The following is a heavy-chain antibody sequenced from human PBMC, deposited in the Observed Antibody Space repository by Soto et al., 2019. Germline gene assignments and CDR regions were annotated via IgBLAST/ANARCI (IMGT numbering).Heavy chain of an antibody. J-gene: IGHJ4*02. Sequence: GGSLRLSCAASGFTFSSYAMHWVRQAPGKGLEWVAVISYDGSNKYYADSVKGRFTISRDNSKNTLYLQMNSLRAEDTAVYYCARDEVEGGSGSYYNGWGQGTLVTVSS. CDR2: ISYDGSNK. D-gene: IGHD3-10*01. V-gene: IGHV3-30-3*01. CDR1: GFTFSSYA. CDR3: ARDEVEGGSGSYYNG.